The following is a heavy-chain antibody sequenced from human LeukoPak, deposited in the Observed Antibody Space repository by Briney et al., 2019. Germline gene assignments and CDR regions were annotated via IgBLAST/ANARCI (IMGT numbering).Heavy chain of an antibody. D-gene: IGHD6-13*01. V-gene: IGHV1-18*01. CDR2: ISAYNGDT. Sequence: ASVKVSCKASGGTFSSYAISWVRQAPGQGLEWMGWISAYNGDTNYVQKFQGRVTMTTDTSTSTAYMELKSLRSDDTAVYYCAREEGAPIAAANIWGLGTKVTVSS. J-gene: IGHJ3*02. CDR1: GGTFSSYA. CDR3: AREEGAPIAAANI.